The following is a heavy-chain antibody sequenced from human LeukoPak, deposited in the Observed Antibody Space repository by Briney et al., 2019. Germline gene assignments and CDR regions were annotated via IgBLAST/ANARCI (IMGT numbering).Heavy chain of an antibody. J-gene: IGHJ3*02. D-gene: IGHD2-21*02. CDR3: ARAHIVVVTAIPAKVAFDI. CDR2: IYYSGST. V-gene: IGHV4-59*01. CDR1: GGSISSYY. Sequence: SETLSLTCTVSGGSISSYYWSWIRQPPGKGLEWIGYIYYSGSTNYNPSLKSRVTISVDTSKNQFSLKLSSVTAADTAVYYCARAHIVVVTAIPAKVAFDIWGQGTMVTVSS.